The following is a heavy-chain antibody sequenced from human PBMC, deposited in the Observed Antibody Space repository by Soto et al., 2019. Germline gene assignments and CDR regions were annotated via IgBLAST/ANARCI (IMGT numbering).Heavy chain of an antibody. V-gene: IGHV1-3*01. CDR2: INAGNGNT. J-gene: IGHJ4*02. D-gene: IGHD2-2*02. CDR1: GYTFTSSG. Sequence: GASVKVSCKASGYTFTSSGISWVRQAPGQGLEWMGWINAGNGNTKYSQKFQGRVTITRDTSASTAYMELSSLRSEDTAVYYCAKSATVPAAIAYWGQGTLVTVSS. CDR3: AKSATVPAAIAY.